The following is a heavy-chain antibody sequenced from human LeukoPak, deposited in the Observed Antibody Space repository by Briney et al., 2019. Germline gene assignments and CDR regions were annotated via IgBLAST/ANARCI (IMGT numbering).Heavy chain of an antibody. V-gene: IGHV3-30*02. CDR3: AKDVVFWSGCADRGMDV. D-gene: IGHD3-3*01. Sequence: GGSLRLSCAASGFTFSSYGMHWVRQAPGKGLEWVAFIRYDGSNKYYADSVKGRFTISRDNSKNTLYLQMNSLRAEDTAVYYCAKDVVFWSGCADRGMDVWGKGTTVTVSS. CDR1: GFTFSSYG. J-gene: IGHJ6*03. CDR2: IRYDGSNK.